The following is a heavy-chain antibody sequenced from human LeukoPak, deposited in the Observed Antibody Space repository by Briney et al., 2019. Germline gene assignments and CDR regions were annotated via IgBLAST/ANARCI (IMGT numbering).Heavy chain of an antibody. CDR3: ATHYYDSSGYYSPDY. J-gene: IGHJ4*02. D-gene: IGHD3-22*01. V-gene: IGHV3-30-3*01. Sequence: GGSLRLSCAASGFTFSNAWMNWVRQAPGKGLEWVAVISYDGSNKYYADSVKGRFIISRDNSKNALYLQMNSLRAEDTAVYYCATHYYDSSGYYSPDYWGQGTLVTVSS. CDR1: GFTFSNAW. CDR2: ISYDGSNK.